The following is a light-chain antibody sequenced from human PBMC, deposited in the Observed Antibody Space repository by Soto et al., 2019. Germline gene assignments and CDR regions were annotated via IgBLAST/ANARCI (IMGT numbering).Light chain of an antibody. J-gene: IGKJ2*01. V-gene: IGKV3-15*01. CDR2: AAS. Sequence: EIVMTQSPGTLSVSLGERVTLSCRASQSVSRNLAWYQQRPGQVPRLLFYAASTRATDVPGTFSSSGSGTEFHLTISSLQSEDFAAYYCQQFETWPFTFGQGTKLEIK. CDR3: QQFETWPFT. CDR1: QSVSRN.